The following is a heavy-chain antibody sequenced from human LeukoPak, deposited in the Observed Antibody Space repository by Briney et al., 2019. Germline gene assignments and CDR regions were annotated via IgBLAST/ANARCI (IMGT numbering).Heavy chain of an antibody. J-gene: IGHJ6*04. CDR2: ISSSGSTI. CDR1: GFTFSSYE. Sequence: GGSLRLSCAASGFTFSSYEMNWARQAPGKGLEWVSYISSSGSTIYYADSVKGRFTISRDNAKNSLYLQMNSLRAEDTAVYYCAVLGITMIGGVWGKGTTVTISS. CDR3: AVLGITMIGGV. V-gene: IGHV3-48*03. D-gene: IGHD3-10*02.